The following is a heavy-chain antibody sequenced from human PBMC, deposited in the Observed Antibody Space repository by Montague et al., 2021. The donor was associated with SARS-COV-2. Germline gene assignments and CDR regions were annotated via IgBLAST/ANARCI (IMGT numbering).Heavy chain of an antibody. CDR2: IHHTGIT. J-gene: IGHJ4*02. CDR1: GASVSSINW. V-gene: IGHV4-4*02. CDR3: ASHPVFQQLYS. D-gene: IGHD6-13*01. Sequence: SETLSLTCAVSGASVSSINWWSWVRQPPGSGLEWIAEIHHTGITNFNPSLRSRVSISLDSSKNQLSLTLISVTAADTAIYYCASHPVFQQLYSWGQGTLVSVSS.